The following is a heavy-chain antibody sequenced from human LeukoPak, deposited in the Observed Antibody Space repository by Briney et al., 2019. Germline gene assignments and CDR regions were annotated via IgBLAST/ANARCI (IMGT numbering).Heavy chain of an antibody. D-gene: IGHD3-10*01. V-gene: IGHV3-33*01. CDR3: ARVGYGSGSYSTDY. CDR1: GFTFSGYV. J-gene: IGHJ4*02. CDR2: IWYDGSNK. Sequence: GRSLRLSCAASGFTFSGYVMHWVRQAPGKGLEWVAVIWYDGSNKYYADSVKGRFTISRDNSKNTLYLQMNSLRAEDTAMYYCARVGYGSGSYSTDYWGQGTLVTVSS.